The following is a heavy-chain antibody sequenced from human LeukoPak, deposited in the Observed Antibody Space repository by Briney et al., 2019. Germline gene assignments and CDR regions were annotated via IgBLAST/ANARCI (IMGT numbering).Heavy chain of an antibody. Sequence: PSETLSLTCTVSGGSISSTSYYWGWLRQPPGKGLEWIGSIYYSGTTYFNPSVKSRVTISADTSKTQFSLRLTSVTAADTAVYYCARHRYGVFDYWGQGTLVTVSS. CDR3: ARHRYGVFDY. J-gene: IGHJ4*02. CDR1: GGSISSTSYY. V-gene: IGHV4-39*01. D-gene: IGHD4-17*01. CDR2: IYYSGTT.